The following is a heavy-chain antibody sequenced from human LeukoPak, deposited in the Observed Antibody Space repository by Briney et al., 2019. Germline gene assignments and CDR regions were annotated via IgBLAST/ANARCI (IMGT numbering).Heavy chain of an antibody. J-gene: IGHJ4*02. CDR1: GFTFSSYA. CDR3: ARGGGYSTPNFDY. D-gene: IGHD3-22*01. CDR2: ISYDGSNK. V-gene: IGHV3-30-3*01. Sequence: GGPLRLSRAASGFTFSSYAMHWVRQAPGKGLEWVAVISYDGSNKYYADSVKGRFTISRDNSKNTLYLQMNSLRAEDTAVYYCARGGGYSTPNFDYWGQGTLVTVSS.